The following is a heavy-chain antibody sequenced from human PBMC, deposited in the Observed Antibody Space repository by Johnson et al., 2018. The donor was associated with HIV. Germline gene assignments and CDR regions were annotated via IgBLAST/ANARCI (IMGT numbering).Heavy chain of an antibody. J-gene: IGHJ3*02. CDR3: ARVGPGHAFDI. V-gene: IGHV3-23*04. CDR1: GFTFSRYA. CDR2: NSGSGGST. Sequence: VQLVESGGGVVQPGRSLRLSCAATGFTFSRYAMSWVRQAPGKGLEWVAANSGSGGSTYYADSVKGRFTISRANFKNTLYLQMNSLRAEDTAVYYCARVGPGHAFDIWGQGTMVTVSS.